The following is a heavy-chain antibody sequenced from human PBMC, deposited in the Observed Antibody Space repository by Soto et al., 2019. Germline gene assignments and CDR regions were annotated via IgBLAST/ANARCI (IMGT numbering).Heavy chain of an antibody. J-gene: IGHJ4*02. D-gene: IGHD3-3*01. V-gene: IGHV3-64D*06. CDR2: ISSNGGST. CDR1: GFTFSSYA. CDR3: VRSYYDFWSGYYTGGYYFDY. Sequence: GSLRLSCSASGFTFSSYAMHWFRQAPGKGLEYVSAISSNGGSTYYADSVKGRFTISRDNSKNTLYLQMSSLRAEDTAVYYCVRSYYDFWSGYYTGGYYFDYWGQGTLVTVSS.